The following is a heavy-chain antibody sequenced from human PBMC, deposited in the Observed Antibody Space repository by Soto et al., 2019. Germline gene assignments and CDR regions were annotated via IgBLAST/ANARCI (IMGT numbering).Heavy chain of an antibody. J-gene: IGHJ4*02. V-gene: IGHV1-46*01. Sequence: GASVKVSCKASGYTFTSYYMHWVRQAPGQGLEWMGIINPSGGSTSYAQKFQGRVTMTRDTSTSTVYMELNSLRAEDTAVYYCARGLLDAEYYDFWSGPFDYWGQGALVTVSS. D-gene: IGHD3-3*01. CDR3: ARGLLDAEYYDFWSGPFDY. CDR2: INPSGGST. CDR1: GYTFTSYY.